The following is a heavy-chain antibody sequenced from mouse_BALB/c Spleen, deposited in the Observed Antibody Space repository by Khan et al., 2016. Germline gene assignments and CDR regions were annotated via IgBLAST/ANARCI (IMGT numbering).Heavy chain of an antibody. V-gene: IGHV3-6*02. CDR3: ASRLLAWFAY. J-gene: IGHJ3*01. CDR2: ISYDGSN. D-gene: IGHD2-3*01. CDR1: GYSITSGYY. Sequence: EVQLQESGPGLVKPSQSLSLTCSVTGYSITSGYYWNWIRQFPGNKLEWMGYISYDGSNNYNPSLKNRISITRDTSKNQFFLKLNSVTTEDTATYYCASRLLAWFAYWGQGTLVTVSA.